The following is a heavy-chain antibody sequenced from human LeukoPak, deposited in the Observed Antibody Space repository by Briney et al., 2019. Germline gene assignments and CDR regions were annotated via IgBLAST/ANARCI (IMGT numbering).Heavy chain of an antibody. CDR3: ARDRPPDYSSSFDY. V-gene: IGHV3-7*01. Sequence: GGSLRLSCAASGFTFSSYWMSWVRQAPGKGLEWVANIKQDGSEENYVDSVKGRFTISRDNAKNSLYLHMNSLRAEDTAVYYCARDRPPDYSSSFDYWGQGTLVTVSS. CDR2: IKQDGSEE. D-gene: IGHD6-6*01. J-gene: IGHJ4*02. CDR1: GFTFSSYW.